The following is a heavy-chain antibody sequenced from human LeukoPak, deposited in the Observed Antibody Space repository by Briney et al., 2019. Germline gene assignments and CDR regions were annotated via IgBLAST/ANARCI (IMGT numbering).Heavy chain of an antibody. D-gene: IGHD6-19*01. Sequence: SETLSLTCTVSSGSISYYYWSWIRRPAGKGLEWIGRVYSSGSANYNPSLKSRVTMSVDTSKNQFFLKLSSVTAADTAVYYCARDYSSGWYDWGQGTLVTVSS. CDR1: SGSISYYY. CDR3: ARDYSSGWYD. CDR2: VYSSGSA. V-gene: IGHV4-4*07. J-gene: IGHJ4*02.